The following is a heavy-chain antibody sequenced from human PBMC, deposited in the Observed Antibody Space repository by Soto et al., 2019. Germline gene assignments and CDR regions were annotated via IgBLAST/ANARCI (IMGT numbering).Heavy chain of an antibody. D-gene: IGHD7-27*01. CDR3: ATDLNWEHY. CDR1: GFTFGTYW. CDR2: IKPDGSER. J-gene: IGHJ4*02. Sequence: EVQLVESGGGLVQPGGSLRLSCEASGFTFGTYWMTWVRQPPGKGLECVADIKPDGSERYYVDSVKGRFTISRDNAKNSLYLHMNSLRAEDTAVYYCATDLNWEHYWGQGTLVTVPS. V-gene: IGHV3-7*04.